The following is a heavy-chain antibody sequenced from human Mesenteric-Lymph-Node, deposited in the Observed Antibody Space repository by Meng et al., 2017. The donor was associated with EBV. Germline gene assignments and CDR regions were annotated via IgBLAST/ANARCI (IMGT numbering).Heavy chain of an antibody. D-gene: IGHD6-13*01. J-gene: IGHJ4*02. CDR1: GFTFSSYA. Sequence: VQRGESGGGVVQPGRALSLSCAASGFTFSSYAMHWVRQPPGKGLVWVSRINDDETITTYADSVKGRLTISRDNTKNTLYLQMNSLKVEDTAVYYCARVAAAGANFDYWGRGTLVTVSS. CDR3: ARVAAAGANFDY. V-gene: IGHV3-74*02. CDR2: INDDETIT.